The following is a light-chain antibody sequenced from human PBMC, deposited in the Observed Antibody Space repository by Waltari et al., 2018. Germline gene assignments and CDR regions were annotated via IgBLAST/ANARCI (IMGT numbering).Light chain of an antibody. J-gene: IGKJ4*01. CDR3: QQYDISPRT. CDR1: QTVRTTY. CDR2: GAS. Sequence: EIVLTQSPGTLSLSPGERATLSCRASQTVRTTYLAWYQQKPGQAPTLLIYGASSRATGIPDRFSGSGSGTDFSLTISSLEHEDFAVYYCQQYDISPRTFGGGTKVEIK. V-gene: IGKV3-20*01.